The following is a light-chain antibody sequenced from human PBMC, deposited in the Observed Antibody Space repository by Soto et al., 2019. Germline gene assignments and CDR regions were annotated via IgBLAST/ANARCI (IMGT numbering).Light chain of an antibody. J-gene: IGKJ4*02. CDR3: QQADTCPLT. Sequence: DIQMTQSPSSVSASVGDRVTITCRASQGISSWVAWYQQKPGKAPNLLIYAASSLQSGVPSRFSGSGSGTEFTLTISSLQPEDFATYYCQQADTCPLTFGGGTKVDIK. CDR2: AAS. CDR1: QGISSW. V-gene: IGKV1-12*01.